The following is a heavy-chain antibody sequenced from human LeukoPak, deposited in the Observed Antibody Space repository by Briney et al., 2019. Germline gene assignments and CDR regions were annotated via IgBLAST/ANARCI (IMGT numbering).Heavy chain of an antibody. CDR1: GFPFSSYW. V-gene: IGHV3-23*01. CDR3: AKGSYSSSSGPAY. J-gene: IGHJ4*02. D-gene: IGHD6-6*01. CDR2: ISGTGGST. Sequence: SGGSLRLSCAASGFPFSSYWMSWVRQAPGKGLEWVSGISGTGGSTYYADSVKGRFTISRDNSKNTLYLQMNSLRAEDTAVYYCAKGSYSSSSGPAYWGQGTLVTVSS.